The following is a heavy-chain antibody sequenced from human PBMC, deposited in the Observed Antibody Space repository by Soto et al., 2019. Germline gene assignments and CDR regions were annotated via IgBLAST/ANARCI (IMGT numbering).Heavy chain of an antibody. CDR3: AHRDSTGTTTYFDS. CDR2: IYWDGES. Sequence: QITLKEAGPPLVNPTETLTLTCTFSGFSFTTTSMGVGWTRQPPGKALEWLAIIYWDGESRYNPLLRRRLTLTEDTSKNQVVLTMTNMDPKDTATYYCAHRDSTGTTTYFDSWGQGIPVTVAS. CDR1: GFSFTTTSMG. D-gene: IGHD1-1*01. V-gene: IGHV2-5*02. J-gene: IGHJ4*02.